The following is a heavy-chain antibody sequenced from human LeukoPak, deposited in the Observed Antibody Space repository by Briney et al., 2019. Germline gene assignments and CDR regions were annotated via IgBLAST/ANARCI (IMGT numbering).Heavy chain of an antibody. CDR2: INPNSGGT. CDR1: GYTFTDYY. CDR3: AREIYGDKKAKDY. V-gene: IGHV1-2*02. D-gene: IGHD3-10*01. Sequence: ASVKVSCKTSGYTFTDYYMHWVRQAPGQGLEWMGWINPNSGGTSYAQKFQDRVTMTRDTSISTAYMELTRLTYDDTAVYYCAREIYGDKKAKDYWGQGTLVTVSS. J-gene: IGHJ4*02.